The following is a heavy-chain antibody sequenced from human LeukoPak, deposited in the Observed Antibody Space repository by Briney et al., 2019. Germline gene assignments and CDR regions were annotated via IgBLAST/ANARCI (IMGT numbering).Heavy chain of an antibody. V-gene: IGHV3-11*01. D-gene: IGHD2-15*01. CDR3: ARGDGSGAPDY. CDR2: ISHSGSNL. J-gene: IGHJ4*02. Sequence: GGSLRLSCAASGFTFSDSFMNWIRQAPGRGLEWPSYISHSGSNLDYAESVRGRFTISRDNANHSLYLQINSLRAEDTAVYYCARGDGSGAPDYWGQGTLVTVSS. CDR1: GFTFSDSF.